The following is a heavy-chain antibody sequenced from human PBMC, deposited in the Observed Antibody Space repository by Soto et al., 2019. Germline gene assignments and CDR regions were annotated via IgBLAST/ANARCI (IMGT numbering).Heavy chain of an antibody. D-gene: IGHD3-3*01. CDR3: ARDAPYDVLRFLEWLPSPGSSLPYYMVV. CDR1: GXTFTSYG. Sequence: GASVKVSGKASGXTFTSYGISWVRQAPGQGLEWMGWISADNGNTNYAQKLQGRVTMTTDTSTSTAYMELRSLRSDDTAVYYCARDAPYDVLRFLEWLPSPGSSLPYYMVVWGKGTTVTVSS. CDR2: ISADNGNT. V-gene: IGHV1-18*01. J-gene: IGHJ6*03.